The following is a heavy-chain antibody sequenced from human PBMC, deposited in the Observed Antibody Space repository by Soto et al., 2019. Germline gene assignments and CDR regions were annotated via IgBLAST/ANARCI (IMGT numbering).Heavy chain of an antibody. CDR3: ARDGAVGLFEY. J-gene: IGHJ4*02. Sequence: QVQLVQSGAEVKKPGASVKVSCKASGYTFTSYGISWVRQAPGQGLEWMGWINAYNGNTKYAQKLQGRATMTTGTSTGTAYMELRSQRSDDSAVYYCARDGAVGLFEYWGQGTLVTVSS. CDR1: GYTFTSYG. V-gene: IGHV1-18*01. CDR2: INAYNGNT. D-gene: IGHD1-26*01.